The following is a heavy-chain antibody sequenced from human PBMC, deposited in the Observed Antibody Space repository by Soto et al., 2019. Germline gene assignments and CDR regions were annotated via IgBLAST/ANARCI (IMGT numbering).Heavy chain of an antibody. CDR3: AKHLRKGGPPDY. CDR2: IYYSGST. D-gene: IGHD3-16*01. J-gene: IGHJ4*02. V-gene: IGHV4-39*01. Sequence: SETLSLTCTVSGGSISSSSYYWGWIRQPPGKGLEWIGSIYYSGSTYYNPSLKSRVTISVATSKNQFSLKLSSVTAADTAVYYWAKHLRKGGPPDYWGQGTLVTVSS. CDR1: GGSISSSSYY.